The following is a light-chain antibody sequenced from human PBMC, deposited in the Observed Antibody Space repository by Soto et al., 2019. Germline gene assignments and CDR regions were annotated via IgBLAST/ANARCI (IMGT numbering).Light chain of an antibody. CDR1: QSVRSN. CDR3: QQYNNWPSMFT. V-gene: IGKV3-15*01. J-gene: IGKJ2*01. CDR2: GAF. Sequence: EIVMTQSPATVSVSPGERATLSCRASQSVRSNLAWYQQKPGQAPRLLIYGAFTRATGIPARFSGSGSGTGFSLTLSSLKSEVFAVYYCQQYNNWPSMFTFGQGTKLEIK.